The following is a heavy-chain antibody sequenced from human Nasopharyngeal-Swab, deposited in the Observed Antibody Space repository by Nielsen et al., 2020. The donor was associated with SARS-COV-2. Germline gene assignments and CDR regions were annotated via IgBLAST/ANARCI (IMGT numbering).Heavy chain of an antibody. V-gene: IGHV3-74*01. CDR3: ARGGNFYLDY. D-gene: IGHD1-1*01. CDR2: TDSGGSTI. CDR1: GFSFSTPW. Sequence: GESLKISCGTSGFSFSTPWMHWVRQAPGKGLVWVARTDSGGSTISYADSVKGRFTISRDNAKNTLYLQMNSLRAEDTAVYYCARGGNFYLDYWGQGTLVTVSS. J-gene: IGHJ4*02.